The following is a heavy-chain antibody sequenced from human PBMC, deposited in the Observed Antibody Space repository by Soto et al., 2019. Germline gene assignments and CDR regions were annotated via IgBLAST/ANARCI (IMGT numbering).Heavy chain of an antibody. CDR3: ARALDYDFWGGRNCFDP. Sequence: SETLSLTCSVSGGSITDNYWTWIRQSPGKGLEWVGYIYYTGITNYNPSLKRRVTISLDRSKNQFSLKLDSVTAADTAAYYFARALDYDFWGGRNCFDPWGQGTLVTVSS. CDR2: IYYTGIT. CDR1: GGSITDNY. V-gene: IGHV4-59*01. J-gene: IGHJ5*02. D-gene: IGHD3-3*01.